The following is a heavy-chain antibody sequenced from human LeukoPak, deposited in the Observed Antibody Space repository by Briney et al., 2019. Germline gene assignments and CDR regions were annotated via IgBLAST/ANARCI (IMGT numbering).Heavy chain of an antibody. D-gene: IGHD4-11*01. CDR2: IYYSGSS. J-gene: IGHJ4*02. CDR1: GDSITNNNCY. Sequence: SKTLSLTCTVSGDSITNNNCYWGWVRQPPGKGLEWIASIYYSGSSYYNPSLKSRVTMSVDTSKNQFSLKLSSVTAADTAVYYCVRLDYSNFFDYWGQGNLVTVSS. V-gene: IGHV4-39*07. CDR3: VRLDYSNFFDY.